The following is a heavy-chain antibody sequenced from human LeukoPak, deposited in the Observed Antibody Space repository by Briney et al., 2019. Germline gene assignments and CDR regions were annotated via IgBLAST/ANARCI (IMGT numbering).Heavy chain of an antibody. V-gene: IGHV1-69*04. D-gene: IGHD4-23*01. CDR3: ARETQPGLDYGGNWGAFDI. CDR2: IIPILGIA. CDR1: GGTFSSYA. J-gene: IGHJ3*02. Sequence: GSSVKVSCKASGGTFSSYAISWVRQAPGQGLEWMGRIIPILGIANYAQKFQGRVTITADESTSTAYMELSSLRSEDTAVYYCARETQPGLDYGGNWGAFDIWGQGTMVTVSS.